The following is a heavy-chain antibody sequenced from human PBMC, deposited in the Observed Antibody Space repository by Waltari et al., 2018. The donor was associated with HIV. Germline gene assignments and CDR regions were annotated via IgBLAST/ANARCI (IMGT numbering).Heavy chain of an antibody. J-gene: IGHJ4*02. V-gene: IGHV1-8*02. D-gene: IGHD2-15*01. CDR2: VNPYSGNT. CDR1: GYTCTSWD. Sequence: QVQLVQSGAEVRKPGASVKVSCKASGYTCTSWDVHWVRQAPGQGLEWMGWVNPYSGNTGYAKNFQGRVTMTRNTSISTAYMELSGLRSEDTAVYYCARGAPGHYCSGGSCPYFDYWGQGSLVTVSS. CDR3: ARGAPGHYCSGGSCPYFDY.